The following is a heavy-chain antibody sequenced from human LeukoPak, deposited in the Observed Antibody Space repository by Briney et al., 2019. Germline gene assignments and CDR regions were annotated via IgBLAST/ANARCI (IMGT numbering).Heavy chain of an antibody. CDR2: FSGSSSAM. D-gene: IGHD1-26*01. V-gene: IGHV3-48*01. CDR1: GFTFSSYS. J-gene: IGHJ4*02. Sequence: GGSLRLSCAASGFTFSSYSMNWVRQAPGKGLEWVSYFSGSSSAMYYADSVTGRFTISRDNAKNSLYLQMNSLRAEDTAVYYCARASGTYYGYFDHWGQGTLVTVSS. CDR3: ARASGTYYGYFDH.